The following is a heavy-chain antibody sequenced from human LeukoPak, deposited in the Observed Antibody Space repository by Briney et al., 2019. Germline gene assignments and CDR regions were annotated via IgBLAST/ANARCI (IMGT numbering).Heavy chain of an antibody. Sequence: GGSLRLSCAASGFTFSSYSMNWVRQAPGKGLEWVSSISSSSSYIYYADSVKGRFTISRDNAKNSLYLQMNSLRAEDTAVYYRASLIALNTHNFDYWGQGTLVTVSS. D-gene: IGHD3-3*02. CDR2: ISSSSSYI. V-gene: IGHV3-21*01. CDR1: GFTFSSYS. CDR3: ASLIALNTHNFDY. J-gene: IGHJ4*02.